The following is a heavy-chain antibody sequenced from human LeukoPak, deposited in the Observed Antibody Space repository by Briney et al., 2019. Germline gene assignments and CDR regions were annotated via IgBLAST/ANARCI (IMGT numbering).Heavy chain of an antibody. J-gene: IGHJ4*02. V-gene: IGHV3-48*01. CDR3: DDEMVTHYSDY. CDR2: ISAGSSTI. Sequence: PGGSLRLSCAASGFTFSSYSMNWVRQAPGKGLEWVSYISAGSSTIYYADSVKGRFTISRHNPKNTLYLRMNLRSAEESDVYYCDDEMVTHYSDYWGQGTLVTVSS. D-gene: IGHD2-8*01. CDR1: GFTFSSYS.